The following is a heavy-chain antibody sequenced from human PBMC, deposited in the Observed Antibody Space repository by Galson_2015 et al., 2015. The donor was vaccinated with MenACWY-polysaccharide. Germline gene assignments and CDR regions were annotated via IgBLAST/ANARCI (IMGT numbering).Heavy chain of an antibody. CDR1: GFTFSTYW. V-gene: IGHV3-7*01. J-gene: IGHJ4*02. D-gene: IGHD6-19*01. CDR3: ARDTLAVYTQWLPSYFDY. Sequence: SLRLSCAASGFTFSTYWMTWVRQAPGKGLEWVANIKQDGSEKYYVDSVKGRFTISRDNAKNSLYPQMNSLRAEDTAVYYCARDTLAVYTQWLPSYFDYWGQGTLVTVSS. CDR2: IKQDGSEK.